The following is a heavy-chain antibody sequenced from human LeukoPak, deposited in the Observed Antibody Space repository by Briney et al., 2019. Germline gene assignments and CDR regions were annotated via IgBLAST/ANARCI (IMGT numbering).Heavy chain of an antibody. D-gene: IGHD1-26*01. CDR3: AKHSGSYFIYYIDS. J-gene: IGHJ4*02. CDR1: GFTFSSYG. V-gene: IGHV3-23*01. CDR2: ISGSGYNT. Sequence: GGSLRLSCAASGFTFSSYGMSWVRQAPGKGLEWVSTISGSGYNTYYADSVKGRFTISRYNSANTLYLQMNSLRAENTALYYCAKHSGSYFIYYIDSWGQGTLVTVSS.